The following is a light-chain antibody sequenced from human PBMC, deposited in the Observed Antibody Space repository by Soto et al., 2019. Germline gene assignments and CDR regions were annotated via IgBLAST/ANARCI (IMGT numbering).Light chain of an antibody. CDR2: AAS. V-gene: IGKV1-27*01. CDR3: QKYSSVPV. Sequence: DIQMTQSPTSLSASVGDRVTITCRASQGIRNYVAWYQQKPGKAPKLLIYAASILQSGVPSRFSSSGSGTYFSPTINSLQDEDVATYSCQKYSSVPVFGPGTKVEIK. CDR1: QGIRNY. J-gene: IGKJ3*01.